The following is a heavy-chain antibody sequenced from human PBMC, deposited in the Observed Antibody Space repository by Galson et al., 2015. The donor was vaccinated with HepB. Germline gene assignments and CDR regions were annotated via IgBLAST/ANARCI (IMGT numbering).Heavy chain of an antibody. J-gene: IGHJ3*02. CDR2: ISYDGSNK. Sequence: SLRLSCAASGFTFSNYSMNWVRQAPGKGLEWVAVISYDGSNKYYADSVKGRFTISRDNSKNTLYLQMNSLRAEDTAVYYCARGGIPSGDAFDIWGQGTMVTVSS. V-gene: IGHV3-30*03. CDR1: GFTFSNYS. D-gene: IGHD3-16*01. CDR3: ARGGIPSGDAFDI.